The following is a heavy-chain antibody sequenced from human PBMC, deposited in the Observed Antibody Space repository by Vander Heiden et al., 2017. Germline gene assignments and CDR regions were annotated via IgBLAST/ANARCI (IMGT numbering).Heavy chain of an antibody. V-gene: IGHV1-2*02. Sequence: QVQLVQSGAEVKKPGASVKVSCKASGHTFSGFYIHWVRQATGQGPEWMGWINPDSGGSIYAQKFQGRVTMTSDTSITTVYMELSRLTSDDTAVYYCARRFGTSSVDFWGQGTLVTVSS. CDR1: GHTFSGFY. CDR2: INPDSGGS. D-gene: IGHD6-25*01. J-gene: IGHJ4*02. CDR3: ARRFGTSSVDF.